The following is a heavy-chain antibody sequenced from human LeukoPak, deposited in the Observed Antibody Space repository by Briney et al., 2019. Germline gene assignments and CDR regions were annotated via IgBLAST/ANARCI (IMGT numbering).Heavy chain of an antibody. V-gene: IGHV4-34*01. CDR2: INHSGST. D-gene: IGHD3-3*01. CDR1: GGSFSGYY. Sequence: SETLSLTCAVYGGSFSGYYWSWIRQPPEKGLEWIGEINHSGSTNYNPSLKSRVTTSVDTSKNQFSLKLSSVTAADTAVYYCARLLWSGYYYFDYWGQGTLVTVSS. CDR3: ARLLWSGYYYFDY. J-gene: IGHJ4*02.